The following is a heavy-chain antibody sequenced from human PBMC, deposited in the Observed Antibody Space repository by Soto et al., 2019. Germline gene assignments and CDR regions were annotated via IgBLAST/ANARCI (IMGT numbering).Heavy chain of an antibody. D-gene: IGHD5-12*01. J-gene: IGHJ6*02. Sequence: SETLCVTSTVSGGSSSSYCCSWIQQPPGKGLEWIGYIYYSGSTNYNPSLKSRVTISVDTSKNQFSLKLSSVTAADTAVYYCARVGVATNPYYYYYGMDVWGQGTTVTV. CDR3: ARVGVATNPYYYYYGMDV. V-gene: IGHV4-59*01. CDR2: IYYSGST. CDR1: GGSSSSYC.